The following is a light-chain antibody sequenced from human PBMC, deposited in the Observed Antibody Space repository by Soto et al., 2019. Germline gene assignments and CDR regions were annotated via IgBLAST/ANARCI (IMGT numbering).Light chain of an antibody. CDR2: DDD. CDR1: SSNIGGNS. CDR3: GSWDSSLSAYV. V-gene: IGLV1-51*01. Sequence: VLTQPPSVSAAPGQRVTISCSGSSSNIGGNSVSWHQQLPGTAPKLLIYDDDKRPSGIPDRFSGSKSGTSATLGITGFQTGDEADYYCGSWDSSLSAYVFGTGTKVTVL. J-gene: IGLJ1*01.